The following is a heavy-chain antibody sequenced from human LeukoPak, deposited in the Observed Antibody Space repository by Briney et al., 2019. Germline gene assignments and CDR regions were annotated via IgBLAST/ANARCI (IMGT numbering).Heavy chain of an antibody. Sequence: KPSETLSLTCTVSGDSVSNGNYCWSWLRQPPGKALEWIGYIYYTGKTYYNPSLEGRVTILVDTSRNHFSVKLSSVTAADTAVYYCARSQNYYGSGDYWSQGTLVTVSS. CDR2: IYYTGKT. CDR3: ARSQNYYGSGDY. D-gene: IGHD3-10*01. V-gene: IGHV4-61*03. J-gene: IGHJ4*02. CDR1: GDSVSNGNYC.